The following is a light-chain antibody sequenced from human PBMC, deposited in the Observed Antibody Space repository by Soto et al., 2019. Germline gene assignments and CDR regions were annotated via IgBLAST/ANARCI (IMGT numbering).Light chain of an antibody. CDR3: MQALQTPT. J-gene: IGKJ2*01. Sequence: DIVMTQSPLSLPATPGEPASISCRSSQSLLHSNGYNYLDWYLQKPGQSPLLLIYLGSNRASGVPDRFSGSGSGTDFTLKISRVEAEDVGVYYCMQALQTPTFGQGTKLEIK. CDR2: LGS. V-gene: IGKV2-28*01. CDR1: QSLLHSNGYNY.